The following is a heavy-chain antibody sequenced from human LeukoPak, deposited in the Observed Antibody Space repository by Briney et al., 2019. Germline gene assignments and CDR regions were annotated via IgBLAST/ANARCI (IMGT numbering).Heavy chain of an antibody. CDR1: GYTFTSYG. V-gene: IGHV1-18*01. D-gene: IGHD3-10*01. CDR3: ARAQAQAYGSGSYYIPVISGSDY. J-gene: IGHJ4*02. CDR2: ISAYNGNT. Sequence: ASVKVSCKASGYTFTSYGISWVRQAPGQGLEWMGWISAYNGNTNYAQKFQGRVTMTRDTSTCTVYMELSSLRSEDTAVYYCARAQAQAYGSGSYYIPVISGSDYWGQGTLVTVSS.